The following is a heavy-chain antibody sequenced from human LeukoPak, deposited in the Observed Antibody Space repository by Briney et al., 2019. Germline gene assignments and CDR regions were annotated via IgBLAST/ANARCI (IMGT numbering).Heavy chain of an antibody. CDR1: GGSISSSSYY. V-gene: IGHV4-39*07. D-gene: IGHD2-2*01. CDR3: ARENGVVPAASTFDY. Sequence: PSETLSLTCTVSGGSISSSSYYWGWIRQPPGKGLEWIGSIYYSGSTYYNPSLKSRVTISVDTSKNQFSLKLSSVTAADTAVYYCARENGVVPAASTFDYWGQGTLVTVSS. CDR2: IYYSGST. J-gene: IGHJ4*02.